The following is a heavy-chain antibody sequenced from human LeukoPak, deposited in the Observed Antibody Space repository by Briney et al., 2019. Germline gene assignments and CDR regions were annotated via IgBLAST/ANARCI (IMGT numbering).Heavy chain of an antibody. CDR3: ARGMYSGYDYYFDY. V-gene: IGHV1-69*04. Sequence: SVKVSCKASGGTFSSYAISWVRQAPGQGLEWMGRIIPIFGIANYAQKFQGRVTITADKSTSTAYMELSSLRSEDTAVYYCARGMYSGYDYYFDYWGQETLVTVSS. CDR2: IIPIFGIA. CDR1: GGTFSSYA. D-gene: IGHD5-12*01. J-gene: IGHJ4*02.